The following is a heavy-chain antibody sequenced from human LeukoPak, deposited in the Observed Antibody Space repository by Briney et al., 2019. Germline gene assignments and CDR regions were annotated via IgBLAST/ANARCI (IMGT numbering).Heavy chain of an antibody. CDR2: IKPRDGGT. V-gene: IGHV1-46*01. J-gene: IGHJ4*02. CDR1: GYTFTSWF. Sequence: ASVKVSCKPSGYTFTSWFMHWVRQAPGQGLEWMGLIKPRDGGTIYAEKFQGRVTLTGDTATSTFYMELSSLRSEDTAVYFCVRGDSGSYSYWGQGTLVTASS. CDR3: VRGDSGSYSY. D-gene: IGHD1-26*01.